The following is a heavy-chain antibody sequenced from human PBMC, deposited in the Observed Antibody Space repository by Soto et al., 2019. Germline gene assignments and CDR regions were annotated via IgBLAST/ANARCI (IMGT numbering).Heavy chain of an antibody. J-gene: IGHJ4*02. CDR1: GYTFTGYY. V-gene: IGHV1-2*04. Sequence: ASVKVSCKASGYTFTGYYMDWVRQAPGQGLEWMGWINPNSGGTNYAQKFQGWVTMTRDTSISTAYMELSRLRSDDTAVYYCARDPDSSGWKSFDYWGQGTLVTVSS. CDR2: INPNSGGT. D-gene: IGHD6-19*01. CDR3: ARDPDSSGWKSFDY.